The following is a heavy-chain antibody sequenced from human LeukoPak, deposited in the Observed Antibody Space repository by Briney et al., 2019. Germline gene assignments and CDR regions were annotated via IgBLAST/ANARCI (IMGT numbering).Heavy chain of an antibody. V-gene: IGHV3-74*01. Sequence: PGGSLRLSCAASGFTFSNYWMHWVRQAPGKGLLWVSRINSDENSTIYADSVKGRFTISRDNAKNTLYMQMNSLRAEDTAVYDCGRERRYLDICGFYGSNWFDPWGQGTLVTVSS. D-gene: IGHD3-22*01. CDR3: GRERRYLDICGFYGSNWFDP. CDR1: GFTFSNYW. J-gene: IGHJ5*02. CDR2: INSDENST.